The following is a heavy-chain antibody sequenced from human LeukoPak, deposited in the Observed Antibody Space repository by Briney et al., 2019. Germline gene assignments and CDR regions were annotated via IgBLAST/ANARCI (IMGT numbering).Heavy chain of an antibody. V-gene: IGHV3-30-3*01. CDR3: ARDPGTTGRRGNRFDP. CDR2: ISYDGSNK. CDR1: GLTLSSYA. Sequence: GRSLRLSCAVSGLTLSSYAMHWVRQAPGKGLEWVAVISYDGSNKYYADSVKGRFTISRDNSENTLDLQMNGLRAEDTAVYYCARDPGTTGRRGNRFDPWGQGTLVTVSS. D-gene: IGHD1-1*01. J-gene: IGHJ5*02.